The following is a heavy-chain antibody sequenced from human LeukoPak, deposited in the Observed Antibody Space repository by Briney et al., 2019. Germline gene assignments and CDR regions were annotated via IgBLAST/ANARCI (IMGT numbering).Heavy chain of an antibody. D-gene: IGHD6-19*01. V-gene: IGHV3-23*01. CDR1: GFTFSSYA. Sequence: GGSLRLSCAASGFTFSSYAMSWVRQAPGKGLEWVTVISGSGGSTYYADSVKGRFTISRDNSKNTLYLQMNSLRAEDTAVYYCAKGVRGWYQYYFDYWGQGTLVTVSS. J-gene: IGHJ4*02. CDR2: ISGSGGST. CDR3: AKGVRGWYQYYFDY.